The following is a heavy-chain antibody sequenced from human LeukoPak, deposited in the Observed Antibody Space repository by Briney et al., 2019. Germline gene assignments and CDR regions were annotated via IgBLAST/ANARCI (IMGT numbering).Heavy chain of an antibody. CDR3: ATDLIVGATTTYDY. CDR2: ISSSSSYI. CDR1: GFTFSSYS. Sequence: GGSLRLSCAASGFTFSSYSMNWVRQAPGKGLEWVSSISSSSSYIYYADSVKGRFTISRDNAKNSLYLQMNSLRAEDTAVYYCATDLIVGATTTYDYWAREPWSPSPQ. J-gene: IGHJ4*02. V-gene: IGHV3-21*01. D-gene: IGHD1-26*01.